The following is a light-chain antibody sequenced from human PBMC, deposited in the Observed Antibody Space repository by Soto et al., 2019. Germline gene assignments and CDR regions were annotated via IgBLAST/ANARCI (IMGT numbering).Light chain of an antibody. Sequence: EVVMTQSPATLSVSPGERATLSCRASQSVSFNVAWYQQKPGQAPRLLIYTASTRATGIPARFSGSGSGTEFTLTISILQSEDFAVYYCQQYNNWAITFGQGTRLEIK. CDR1: QSVSFN. V-gene: IGKV3D-15*01. CDR3: QQYNNWAIT. CDR2: TAS. J-gene: IGKJ5*01.